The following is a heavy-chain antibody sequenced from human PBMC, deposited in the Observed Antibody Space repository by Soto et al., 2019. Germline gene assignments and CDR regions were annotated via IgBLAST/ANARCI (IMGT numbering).Heavy chain of an antibody. CDR1: GFTFSSYT. D-gene: IGHD3-10*01. J-gene: IGHJ6*02. CDR2: ISGSGGST. V-gene: IGHV3-23*01. CDR3: AARVAPWGSGIYDDGMDV. Sequence: EVPLLESGGGLVQPGGSLRLSCAASGFTFSSYTMSWVRQAPGKGLEWVSGISGSGGSTYYADSVKGRFTISRDNYKYSLELQMNSVRAEDTAVYYGAARVAPWGSGIYDDGMDVGGQGTTVTVSS.